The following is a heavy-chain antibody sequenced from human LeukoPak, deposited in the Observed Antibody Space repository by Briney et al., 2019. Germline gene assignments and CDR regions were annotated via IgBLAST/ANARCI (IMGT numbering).Heavy chain of an antibody. CDR3: ARGFRYYLDY. J-gene: IGHJ4*02. V-gene: IGHV3-23*01. CDR2: ISDSGGRT. Sequence: GGSLRLSCAVSGITLSNYGMSWVRQAPGKGLEWVAGISDSGGRTNYADSVKGRFTISRDNPKNTLYLQMNSLRAEDTAVYYCARGFRYYLDYWGQGTLVTVSS. CDR1: GITLSNYG.